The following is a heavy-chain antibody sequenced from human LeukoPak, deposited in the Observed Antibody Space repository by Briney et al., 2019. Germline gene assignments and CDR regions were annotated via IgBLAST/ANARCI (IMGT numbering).Heavy chain of an antibody. CDR3: ARRRYCSSTNCYGDWFDP. V-gene: IGHV3-74*01. CDR2: INSDENST. D-gene: IGHD2-2*01. CDR1: GFTFSNHW. Sequence: GGSLRLSCAASGFTFSNHWMHWVRQAPGKGLVWVSRINSDENSTSYADSVKGRFTISRDNAKNTLYLQMNSLRAEDTAVYYCARRRYCSSTNCYGDWFDPWGQGTLVTVSS. J-gene: IGHJ5*02.